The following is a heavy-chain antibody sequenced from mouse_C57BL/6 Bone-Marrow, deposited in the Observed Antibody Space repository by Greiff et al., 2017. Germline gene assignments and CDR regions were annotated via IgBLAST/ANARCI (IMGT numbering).Heavy chain of an antibody. J-gene: IGHJ4*01. Sequence: QVQLKQPGAELVKPGASVKLSCKASGYTFTSYWMHWVKQRPGQGLEWIGMIHPNSGSTNYNEKFKSKATLTVDKSSSTAYMQLSSLTSEDSAVYYCAVYYDYYVRDYGGQETSVTASS. CDR1: GYTFTSYW. CDR2: IHPNSGST. D-gene: IGHD2-1*01. CDR3: AVYYDYYVRDY. V-gene: IGHV1-64*01.